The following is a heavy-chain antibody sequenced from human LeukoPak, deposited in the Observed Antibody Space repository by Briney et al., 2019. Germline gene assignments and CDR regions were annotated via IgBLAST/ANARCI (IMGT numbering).Heavy chain of an antibody. CDR1: GFTFSSYS. CDR2: ISSSSYI. V-gene: IGHV3-21*01. CDR3: ARDLVYGSGSYKDY. D-gene: IGHD3-10*01. Sequence: GGSLRLSCAASGFTFSSYSMNWVRQAPGKGLEWVSSISSSSYIYYADSVKGRFTISRDNAKNSLYLQMNSLRAEDTAVYYCARDLVYGSGSYKDYWGQGTLVTVSS. J-gene: IGHJ4*02.